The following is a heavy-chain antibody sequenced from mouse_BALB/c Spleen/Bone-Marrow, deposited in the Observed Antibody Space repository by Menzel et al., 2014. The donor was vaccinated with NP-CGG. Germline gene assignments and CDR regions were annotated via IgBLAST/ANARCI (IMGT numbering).Heavy chain of an antibody. CDR3: ARSEDIYYHGSSYAMEY. Sequence: LVKTGASVKISCKASDYSFTDYYIHWVKQTHGKSLEWIGYISCYNGATNYNQKFKGKATFTVDTSSSAAYMQFSSMTPEDSAVYYCARSEDIYYHGSSYAMEYWGQGTSVTVSS. CDR1: DYSFTDYY. CDR2: ISCYNGAT. D-gene: IGHD1-1*01. J-gene: IGHJ4*01. V-gene: IGHV1S34*01.